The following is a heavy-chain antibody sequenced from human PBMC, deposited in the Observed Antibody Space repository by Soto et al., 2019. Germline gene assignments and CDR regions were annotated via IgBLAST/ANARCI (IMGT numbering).Heavy chain of an antibody. CDR1: GFSIRNFD. V-gene: IGHV4-59*01. J-gene: IGHJ4*02. CDR3: ASSRSNWYLFDS. D-gene: IGHD6-13*01. Sequence: SETLSLTCSVSGFSIRNFDWTWIRQPPGRGLEWIGYMYYSGSTNYNPSLKSRVTMSVDTSRNQFSLKLTSMNASVTAVYYCASSRSNWYLFDSWGQGTLVTVSS. CDR2: MYYSGST.